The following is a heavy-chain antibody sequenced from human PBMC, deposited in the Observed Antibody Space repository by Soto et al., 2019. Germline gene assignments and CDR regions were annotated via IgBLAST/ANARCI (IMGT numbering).Heavy chain of an antibody. CDR3: ASARFDY. CDR1: GGSFSANY. CDR2: INHQGST. Sequence: SETLSLTCAVYGGSFSANYWTWIRQPPGKGLEWVGEINHQGSTNYSPSLKNLVTISVDTSNNHFSLKLTSVTAADTAVYYCASARFDYWGRGILVTVSS. J-gene: IGHJ4*02. V-gene: IGHV4-34*01.